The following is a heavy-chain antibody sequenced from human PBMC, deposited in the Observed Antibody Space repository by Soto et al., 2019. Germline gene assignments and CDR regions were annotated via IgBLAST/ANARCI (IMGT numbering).Heavy chain of an antibody. CDR3: ARSGSYYPARNWFGP. V-gene: IGHV1-18*01. CDR2: ISDFNDDT. Sequence: QAQLVQSGVEMKNVGASVKVSCEASGYTFTSYGISWVRQAPGQGLEWMGWISDFNDDTNHAQKFQGRVTVTKDTSTSTAYMELRSLKSDDTAVYYCARSGSYYPARNWFGPWGQGTLVTVSS. J-gene: IGHJ5*02. CDR1: GYTFTSYG. D-gene: IGHD3-10*01.